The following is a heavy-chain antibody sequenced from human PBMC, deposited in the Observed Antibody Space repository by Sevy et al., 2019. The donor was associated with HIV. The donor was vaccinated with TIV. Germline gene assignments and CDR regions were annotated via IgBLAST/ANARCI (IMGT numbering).Heavy chain of an antibody. CDR1: GFTFSSYG. J-gene: IGHJ4*02. V-gene: IGHV3-33*01. D-gene: IGHD3-10*01. Sequence: VGSLRLSCAASGFTFSSYGMHWVRQAPGKGLEWVALIWYDGTNKYYADSVKGRFTISRDNSKNTLYLQMNSLRAEDTAVYYCASGAYYYASRSQNFDYWGPRTLVTVSS. CDR2: IWYDGTNK. CDR3: ASGAYYYASRSQNFDY.